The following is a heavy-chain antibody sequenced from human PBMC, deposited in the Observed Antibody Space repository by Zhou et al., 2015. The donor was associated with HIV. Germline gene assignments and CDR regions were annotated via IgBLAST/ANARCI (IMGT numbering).Heavy chain of an antibody. J-gene: IGHJ6*02. Sequence: QVQLVQSGAEVKKPGSSVKVSCKASGGTFSSYTISWVRQAPGQGLEWMGRIIPILGIANYAQKFQGRVTITADKSTSTAHMELSSLRSEDTAVYYCATSKVRDNYYYYYGMDVWGQGTTVTVSS. CDR1: GGTFSSYT. D-gene: IGHD2-21*01. V-gene: IGHV1-69*02. CDR2: IIPILGIA. CDR3: ATSKVRDNYYYYYGMDV.